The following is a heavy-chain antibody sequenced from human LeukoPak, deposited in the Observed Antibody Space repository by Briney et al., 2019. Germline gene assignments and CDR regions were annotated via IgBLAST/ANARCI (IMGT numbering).Heavy chain of an antibody. CDR3: ARAGLYSGSGLDY. Sequence: GGSLRLSCAFSGFAFSSYNMNWVRQSPGRGLECVSSICSGSGYMYYADSVKGRFTISRDNAKNSLYLEMSSLRAEDTAVYYCARAGLYSGSGLDYWGQGTLVTVSS. D-gene: IGHD1-26*01. CDR1: GFAFSSYN. CDR2: ICSGSGYM. V-gene: IGHV3-21*01. J-gene: IGHJ4*02.